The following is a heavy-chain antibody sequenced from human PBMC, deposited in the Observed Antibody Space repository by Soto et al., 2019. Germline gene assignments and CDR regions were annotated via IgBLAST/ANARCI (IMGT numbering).Heavy chain of an antibody. Sequence: QVQLQESGPGLVKASQTRSLTCTVAGGTISSGNYYWSWIRQPPGKGLDWIGIISYSGSTYYSTSLKSRVTISVDTSKSQFSLNLSFVTAADTAVYYCATMGTPATGLYFFDYWGQGSLVTVSS. V-gene: IGHV4-30-4*01. CDR1: GGTISSGNYY. D-gene: IGHD2-15*01. CDR3: ATMGTPATGLYFFDY. J-gene: IGHJ4*02. CDR2: ISYSGST.